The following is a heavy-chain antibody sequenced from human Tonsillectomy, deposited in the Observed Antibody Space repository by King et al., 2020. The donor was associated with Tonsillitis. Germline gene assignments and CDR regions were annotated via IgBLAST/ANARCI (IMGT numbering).Heavy chain of an antibody. V-gene: IGHV3-30*18. CDR3: AKHSHSSGSPDY. CDR1: GFTFSSYG. J-gene: IGHJ4*02. D-gene: IGHD6-19*01. CDR2: ISYDGSFK. Sequence: VQLVESGGGVVQPGRSLRLSCAASGFTFSSYGMHWVRQAPGKGREWVAVISYDGSFKYYADSVKGRFTISRDNSKNTLYLQINSLRAEDTAEYYCAKHSHSSGSPDYWGQGTLVTVSS.